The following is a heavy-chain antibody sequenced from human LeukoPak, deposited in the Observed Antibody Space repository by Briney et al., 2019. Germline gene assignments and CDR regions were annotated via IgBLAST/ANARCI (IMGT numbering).Heavy chain of an antibody. D-gene: IGHD6-13*01. V-gene: IGHV4-59*11. J-gene: IGHJ5*02. Sequence: PSETLSLTCTVWGGSISSHYWSWIRPPPGKGLEWVGYIYYSGSTNYNPSLKSRVTISVDTSKNQFSLKLSSVTAADTAVYYCARDLRSAAAGTNWFDPWGQGTLVTVSS. CDR2: IYYSGST. CDR1: GGSISSHY. CDR3: ARDLRSAAAGTNWFDP.